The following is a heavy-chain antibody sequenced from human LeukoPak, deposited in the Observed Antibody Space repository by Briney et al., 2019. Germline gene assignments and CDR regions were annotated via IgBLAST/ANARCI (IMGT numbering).Heavy chain of an antibody. CDR1: GGSISSGGYY. V-gene: IGHV4-31*03. Sequence: SETLSLTCTVSGGSISSGGYYWSWIRQHPGKGLEWIGYIYYSGSTYYNPSLKSRVTISVDTSKNQFSLKLSSVTAADTAVYYCARGAAAAGTALGDYWGQGTLVTVSS. D-gene: IGHD6-13*01. CDR3: ARGAAAAGTALGDY. J-gene: IGHJ4*02. CDR2: IYYSGST.